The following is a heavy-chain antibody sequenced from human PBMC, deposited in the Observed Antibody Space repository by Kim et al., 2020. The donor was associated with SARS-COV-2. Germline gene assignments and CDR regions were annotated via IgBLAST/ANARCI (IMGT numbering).Heavy chain of an antibody. D-gene: IGHD3-9*01. J-gene: IGHJ4*02. CDR3: ARVGVLTGYFDRNFDY. Sequence: GGSLRLSCAASGFTFSSYEMNWVRQAPGKGLEWVSYISSSGSTIYYADSVKGRFTISRDNAKNSLYLQMNSLRAEDTAVYYCARVGVLTGYFDRNFDYWGEGTLVTVSS. CDR1: GFTFSSYE. V-gene: IGHV3-48*03. CDR2: ISSSGSTI.